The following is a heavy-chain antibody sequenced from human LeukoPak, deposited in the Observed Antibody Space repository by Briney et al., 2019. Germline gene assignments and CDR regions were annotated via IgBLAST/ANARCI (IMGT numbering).Heavy chain of an antibody. D-gene: IGHD2-2*01. CDR3: ARSDLGYCSSTSCRPPYYYYYYMDV. CDR1: GGTFSSCA. V-gene: IGHV1-69*05. CDR2: IIPIFGTA. J-gene: IGHJ6*03. Sequence: SVKVSCKASGGTFSSCAISWVRQAPGQGLEWMGGIIPIFGTANYAQKFQGRVTITTDESTSTAYMELSSLRSEDTAVYYCARSDLGYCSSTSCRPPYYYYYYMDVWGKGTTVTVSS.